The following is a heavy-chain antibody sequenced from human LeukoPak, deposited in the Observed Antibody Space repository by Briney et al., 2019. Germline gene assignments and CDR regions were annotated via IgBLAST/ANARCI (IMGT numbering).Heavy chain of an antibody. CDR1: GHTFTGYY. J-gene: IGHJ4*02. V-gene: IGHV1-2*02. CDR3: ARGVFGESLES. CDR2: MNPNVGGA. Sequence: ASVGVSCKASGHTFTGYYVYWVRQAPGQGLEWMGWMNPNVGGANFPQKFQGRVTVTSDPAISAAYMELRRLRSDDTAVYYCARGVFGESLESWGQGTLVTVSS. D-gene: IGHD3-10*02.